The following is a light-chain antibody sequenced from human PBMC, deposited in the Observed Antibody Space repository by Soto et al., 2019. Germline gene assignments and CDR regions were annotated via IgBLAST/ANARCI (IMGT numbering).Light chain of an antibody. CDR1: SSDVGGHTS. CDR3: SSHTDSNTAL. V-gene: IGLV2-14*01. CDR2: DVS. J-gene: IGLJ2*01. Sequence: QSALTQPASVSGSPGQSITISCTGTSSDVGGHTSVSWYQQHPGKAPKLMICDVSYRPSGVSIRFSGSKSGNTASLTISGLQAEDEADYYCSSHTDSNTALFGGGTKLTVL.